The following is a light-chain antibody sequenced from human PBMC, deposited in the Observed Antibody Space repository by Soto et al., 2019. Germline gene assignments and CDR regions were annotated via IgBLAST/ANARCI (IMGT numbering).Light chain of an antibody. CDR3: QQYNSYPLT. J-gene: IGKJ4*01. V-gene: IGKV1-5*01. CDR2: DAS. Sequence: DIQMTQSPSTLSTSVGDRVTITCRASQSISAWLAWYQQKPGKAPKLLIYDASTLESGVPSRFSGSGSGTEFTLTISSLQPDDFATYYCQQYNSYPLTFGGGTKVDIK. CDR1: QSISAW.